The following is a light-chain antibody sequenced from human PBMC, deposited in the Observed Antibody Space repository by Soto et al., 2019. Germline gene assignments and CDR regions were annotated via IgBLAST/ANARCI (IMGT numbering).Light chain of an antibody. CDR3: QQYGSSPPYT. Sequence: EMVLTQSPGTLSLSPGERATLSCRASQSVSSSYLAWYQQKPGQAPRLLIYGASSRATGIPDRFSGSGSGKDFTLTISRLEPEDFAVYYCQQYGSSPPYTFGQGTKLEIK. V-gene: IGKV3-20*01. CDR2: GAS. J-gene: IGKJ2*01. CDR1: QSVSSSY.